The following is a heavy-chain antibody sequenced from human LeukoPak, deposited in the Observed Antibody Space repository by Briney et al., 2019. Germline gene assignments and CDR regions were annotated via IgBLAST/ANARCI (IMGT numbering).Heavy chain of an antibody. CDR1: GFTFSSYA. V-gene: IGHV3-23*01. J-gene: IGHJ6*03. CDR2: ISGSGGST. Sequence: GGSLRLSCAASGFTFSSYAMSWVRQAPGKGLEWVSAISGSGGSTYYADSVKGRFTISRDNAKNSLYLQMNSLRAEDTAVYYCARDEGTYYDFYYYYMYVWGKGTTVTVSS. CDR3: ARDEGTYYDFYYYYMYV. D-gene: IGHD3-3*01.